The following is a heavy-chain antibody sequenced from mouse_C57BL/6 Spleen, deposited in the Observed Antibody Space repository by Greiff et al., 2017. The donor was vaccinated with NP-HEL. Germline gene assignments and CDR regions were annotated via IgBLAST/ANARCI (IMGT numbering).Heavy chain of an antibody. V-gene: IGHV5-9*01. CDR1: GFTFSSYT. CDR3: ARSYYASYGGYFDY. CDR2: ISGGGGNT. Sequence: EVMLVESGGGLVKPGGSLKLSCAASGFTFSSYTLSWVRQTPETRLEWVATISGGGGNTYYPDSVKGRFTISRVNAKNTLYLQMSSLRSEDTAWYYCARSYYASYGGYFDYWGQGTTLTVSS. D-gene: IGHD2-10*01. J-gene: IGHJ2*01.